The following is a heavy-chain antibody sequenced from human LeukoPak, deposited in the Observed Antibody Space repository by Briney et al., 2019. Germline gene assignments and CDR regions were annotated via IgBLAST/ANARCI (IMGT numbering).Heavy chain of an antibody. J-gene: IGHJ4*02. CDR3: AKAEGYDILTGLDY. Sequence: SGGSLRLSCAASGFTFSSYSMNWVRQAPGKGLEWVSYISSSSSTIYYADSVKGRFTISRDNSKNTLYLQMNSLRTEDTAVYYCAKAEGYDILTGLDYWGQGTLVTVSS. D-gene: IGHD3-9*01. V-gene: IGHV3-48*01. CDR1: GFTFSSYS. CDR2: ISSSSSTI.